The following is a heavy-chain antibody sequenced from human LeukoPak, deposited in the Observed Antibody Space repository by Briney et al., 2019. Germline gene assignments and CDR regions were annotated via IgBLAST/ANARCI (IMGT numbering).Heavy chain of an antibody. D-gene: IGHD6-13*01. Sequence: ASVKVSCKASGGTFSSYAISWVRQAPGQGLEWMGGIIPIFGTANYAQKFQGRVTITADKSTSTAHMELSSLRSEDTAVYYCARAPGIAAAGTGTFDYWGQGTLVTVSS. CDR1: GGTFSSYA. J-gene: IGHJ4*02. CDR2: IIPIFGTA. CDR3: ARAPGIAAAGTGTFDY. V-gene: IGHV1-69*06.